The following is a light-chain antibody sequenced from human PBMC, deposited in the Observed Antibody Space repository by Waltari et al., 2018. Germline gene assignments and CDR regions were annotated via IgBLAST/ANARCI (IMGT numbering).Light chain of an antibody. CDR3: QQSYSTPGLT. CDR1: QSISSY. Sequence: DIQMTQSPSSLSASVGDRVTITCRASQSISSYLNWYQQKPGKAPKLLIYAASSLQSGVPSRFSGSGSGTDFTFTISSLQPEDFATYYCQQSYSTPGLTFGPGTKVDIK. J-gene: IGKJ3*01. CDR2: AAS. V-gene: IGKV1-39*01.